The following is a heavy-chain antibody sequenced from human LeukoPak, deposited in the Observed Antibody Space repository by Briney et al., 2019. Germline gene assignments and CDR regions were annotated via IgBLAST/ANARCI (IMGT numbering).Heavy chain of an antibody. CDR2: MNLNSGNT. V-gene: IGHV1-8*01. CDR1: GYTFTSYD. D-gene: IGHD2-15*01. J-gene: IGHJ4*02. Sequence: GASVKVSCKASGYTFTSYDINWVRQATGQGLEWMGWMNLNSGNTGYAQKFQGRVTMTRNTSISTAYMELSSLRSEDTAVYYCARSYCSGGSCYSGNIDYWGQGTLVTVSS. CDR3: ARSYCSGGSCYSGNIDY.